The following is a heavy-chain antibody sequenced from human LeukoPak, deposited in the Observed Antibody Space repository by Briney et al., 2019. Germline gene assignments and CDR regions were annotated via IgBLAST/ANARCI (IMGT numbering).Heavy chain of an antibody. CDR3: ATVHQGSGSYCFDY. CDR2: FDPEDGET. CDR1: GYTLTELS. D-gene: IGHD3-10*01. J-gene: IGHJ4*02. Sequence: ASVKVSCKVSGYTLTELSMHWVRQAPGKGLEWMGGFDPEDGETIYAQKFQGRVTMTEDTSTDTAYMELSSLRSEDTAVHYCATVHQGSGSYCFDYWGQGTLVTVSS. V-gene: IGHV1-24*01.